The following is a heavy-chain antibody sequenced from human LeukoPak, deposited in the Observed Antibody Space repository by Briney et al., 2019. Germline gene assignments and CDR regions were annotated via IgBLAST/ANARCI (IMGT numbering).Heavy chain of an antibody. D-gene: IGHD4-17*01. V-gene: IGHV3-33*01. CDR3: ARELYGDYSNWFDP. Sequence: GRSLRLSCAASGFTFSSYGMHWVRQAPGKGLEWVAVIWYDGSNKYYADSVKGRFTISRDNSKNTLYLRMNSLRAEDTAVYYCARELYGDYSNWFDPWGQGTLVTVSS. CDR2: IWYDGSNK. CDR1: GFTFSSYG. J-gene: IGHJ5*02.